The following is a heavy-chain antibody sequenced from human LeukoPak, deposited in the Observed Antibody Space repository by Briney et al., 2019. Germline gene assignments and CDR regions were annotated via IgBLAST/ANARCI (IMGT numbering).Heavy chain of an antibody. CDR1: GFTFSSYW. D-gene: IGHD6-13*01. CDR3: ASGSSWNYFDY. J-gene: IGHJ4*02. V-gene: IGHV3-74*01. Sequence: GGSLRLSCAASGFTFSSYWMHWVRQAPGKGLVWVSRINSDGSSTSYADSVKGRFTISRDNAKNTLYLQMNSLRAEDTAVYYCASGSSWNYFDYWGQGTLVTVSS. CDR2: INSDGSST.